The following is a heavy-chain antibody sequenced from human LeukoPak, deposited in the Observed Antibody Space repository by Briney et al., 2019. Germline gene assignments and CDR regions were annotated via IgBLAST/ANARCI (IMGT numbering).Heavy chain of an antibody. Sequence: GASVTVSCKASGGTFSSYAISWVRQAPGQGLEWMGGIIPIFGTANYAQKFQGRVTITADKSTSTAYMELSSLRSEDTAVYYCARQSRASYCSSASCPPDYWGQGTLVTVSS. D-gene: IGHD2-2*01. CDR1: GGTFSSYA. J-gene: IGHJ4*02. CDR3: ARQSRASYCSSASCPPDY. CDR2: IIPIFGTA. V-gene: IGHV1-69*06.